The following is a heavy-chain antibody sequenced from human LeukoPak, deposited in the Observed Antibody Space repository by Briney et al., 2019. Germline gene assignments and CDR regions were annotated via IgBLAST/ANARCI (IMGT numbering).Heavy chain of an antibody. Sequence: GASVKVSCKASGYTFIGFYIHWVRQAPGQGLEWMGWVNPTNGGPNYSQNFQGRVTMTRDTSIGTAYMELSSLRSEDTAVYYCARVRDGYNDAYDIWGQGTMVTVTS. CDR1: GYTFIGFY. CDR3: ARVRDGYNDAYDI. J-gene: IGHJ3*02. CDR2: VNPTNGGP. V-gene: IGHV1-2*02. D-gene: IGHD5-24*01.